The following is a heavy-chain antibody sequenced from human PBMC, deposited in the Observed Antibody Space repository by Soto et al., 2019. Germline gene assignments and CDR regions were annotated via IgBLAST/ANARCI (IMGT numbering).Heavy chain of an antibody. CDR1: GFTFSNYW. CDR2: INRDGSST. Sequence: EVQLVESGGSLVQPGGSLRLSCAASGFTFSNYWMHWVRQAPGKGLVWVSRINRDGSSTNYADSAKGRFTISRDNTKNTLYLQMNSLRAEDTAVYYCARVETGRSTSCYSVFDYWGQGTLVTVSS. D-gene: IGHD2-2*01. J-gene: IGHJ4*02. V-gene: IGHV3-74*01. CDR3: ARVETGRSTSCYSVFDY.